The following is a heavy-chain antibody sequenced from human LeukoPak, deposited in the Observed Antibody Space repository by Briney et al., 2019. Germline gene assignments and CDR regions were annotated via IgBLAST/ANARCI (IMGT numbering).Heavy chain of an antibody. CDR1: GYTFTSYG. Sequence: ASVKVSCKASGYTFTSYGISWVRQAPGQGLEWMGWISAYNGNTNYAQKLQGRVTMTTDTSTSTAYMELRSLRSDDTAVYYCARETRLHLSTDYYYYMDVWGKGTTVTVSS. CDR3: ARETRLHLSTDYYYYMDV. J-gene: IGHJ6*03. D-gene: IGHD4-11*01. V-gene: IGHV1-18*01. CDR2: ISAYNGNT.